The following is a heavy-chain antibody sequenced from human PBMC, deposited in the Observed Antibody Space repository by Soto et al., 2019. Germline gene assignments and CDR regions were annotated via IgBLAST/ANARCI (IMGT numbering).Heavy chain of an antibody. CDR1: GGSISSSSYY. Sequence: QLQLQESGPGLVKPSETLSLTCTVSGGSISSSSYYWGWIRQPPGKGLEWIGSIYYSGSTYYNPSLKSRVTISVDTSKNQFSLKLSSVTAADTAVYYCASAIYGDYGYYFDYWGQGTLVTVSS. J-gene: IGHJ4*02. CDR3: ASAIYGDYGYYFDY. D-gene: IGHD4-17*01. CDR2: IYYSGST. V-gene: IGHV4-39*01.